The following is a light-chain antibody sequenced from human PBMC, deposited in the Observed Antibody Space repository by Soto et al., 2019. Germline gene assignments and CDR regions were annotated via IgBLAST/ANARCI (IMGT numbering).Light chain of an antibody. J-gene: IGKJ1*01. CDR3: QQHSHWPPWT. CDR2: DAS. CDR1: QSVSTN. V-gene: IGKV3-11*01. Sequence: EIVLTQSPATLSLSPGERATLSCRASQSVSTNLAWYQQKPGQAPRLLIYDASNRATGIPARISGSGSGTDFTLTISSLEPEDFAVYYCQQHSHWPPWTFGQGTRVEIQ.